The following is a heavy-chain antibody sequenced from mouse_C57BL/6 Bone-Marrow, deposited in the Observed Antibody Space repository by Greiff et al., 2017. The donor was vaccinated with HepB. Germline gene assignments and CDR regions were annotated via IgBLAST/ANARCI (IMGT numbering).Heavy chain of an antibody. CDR1: GYAFSSSW. J-gene: IGHJ1*03. D-gene: IGHD1-1*01. CDR2: IYPGDGDT. Sequence: QVQLKESGPELVKPGASVKISCKASGYAFSSSWMNWVKQRPGKGLEWIGRIYPGDGDTNYNGKFKGKATLTADKSSSTAYMQLSSLTSEDSAVYFCARDYYGSSYLWWYFDVWGTGTTVTVSS. CDR3: ARDYYGSSYLWWYFDV. V-gene: IGHV1-82*01.